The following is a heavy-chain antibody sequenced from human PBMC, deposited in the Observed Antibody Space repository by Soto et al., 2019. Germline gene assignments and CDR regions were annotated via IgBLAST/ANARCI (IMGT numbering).Heavy chain of an antibody. CDR1: GFTFSSYA. CDR3: AKDPDYDFWSGYDY. V-gene: IGHV3-23*01. Sequence: GGSLRLSCAASGFTFSSYAMSWVRQAPGKGLEWVSAISGSGGSTYYADSVKGRFTISRDNSKNTLYLQMNSLRAEDTDVYYCAKDPDYDFWSGYDYWGQGTLVTVSS. CDR2: ISGSGGST. J-gene: IGHJ4*02. D-gene: IGHD3-3*01.